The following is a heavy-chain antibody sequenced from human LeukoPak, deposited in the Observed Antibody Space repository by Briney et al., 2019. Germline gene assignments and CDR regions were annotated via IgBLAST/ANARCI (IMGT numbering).Heavy chain of an antibody. CDR2: INPNSGDT. V-gene: IGHV1-2*02. CDR3: ATLPPAMDV. CDR1: GYTFTDYY. J-gene: IGHJ6*02. Sequence: ASVKVSCKASGYTFTDYYMHWVRQAPGQGLEWMGWINPNSGDTNYAQKFQGRVTMTRDTSITTAYMELSRLTSDDTAVYYRATLPPAMDVWGQGTTVTVSS.